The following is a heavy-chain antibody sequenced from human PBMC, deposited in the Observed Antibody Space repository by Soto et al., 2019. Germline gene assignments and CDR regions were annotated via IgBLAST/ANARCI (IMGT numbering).Heavy chain of an antibody. CDR1: GGTFSNDI. V-gene: IGHV1-69*08. Sequence: ASVKVSCKTSGGTFSNDIITWVRQAPGQGLEWMGRITPLLDTANYAQKIQGRVTITADKSTGTAYMELHSLRSEDTALYYCARDSPIGSTFSGYDAIDYWGQGTLVTVSS. CDR2: ITPLLDTA. CDR3: ARDSPIGSTFSGYDAIDY. D-gene: IGHD5-12*01. J-gene: IGHJ4*02.